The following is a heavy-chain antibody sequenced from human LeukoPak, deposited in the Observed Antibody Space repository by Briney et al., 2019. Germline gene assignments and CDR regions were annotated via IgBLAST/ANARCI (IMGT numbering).Heavy chain of an antibody. V-gene: IGHV3-15*01. CDR2: IKSITDGGTT. Sequence: PGGSLRLSCAASGFTFAKAWMGWVRQTPEKGLEWVARIKSITDGGTTDYAAPVKGRFIVSGDDSKNTVYLQMNSLRTEDTAVYYCTTDRAITVRPLFDFWGQGTLVTVSS. J-gene: IGHJ4*02. CDR3: TTDRAITVRPLFDF. CDR1: GFTFAKAW. D-gene: IGHD6-6*01.